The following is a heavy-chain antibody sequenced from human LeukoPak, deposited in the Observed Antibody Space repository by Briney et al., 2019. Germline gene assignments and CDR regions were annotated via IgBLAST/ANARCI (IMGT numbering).Heavy chain of an antibody. CDR1: GGSISSGSYY. D-gene: IGHD5-24*01. V-gene: IGHV4-61*02. Sequence: SETLSLTCTVSGGSISSGSYYWSWLRQPAGKGLEWIGRIYTSGSNNYNPSLKSRVTISVDTSKNQFSLKLSSVTAADTAVYYCARDSEFYDGSNYTYYFDLWGQGTLVTVSS. CDR3: ARDSEFYDGSNYTYYFDL. J-gene: IGHJ4*02. CDR2: IYTSGSN.